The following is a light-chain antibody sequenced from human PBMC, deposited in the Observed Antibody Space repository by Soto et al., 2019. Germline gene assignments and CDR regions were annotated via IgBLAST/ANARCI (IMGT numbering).Light chain of an antibody. CDR2: GVF. CDR1: QSVASNQ. V-gene: IGKV3-20*01. J-gene: IGKJ1*01. CDR3: QQYGGSPQT. Sequence: EIVLTQSPDTLSLSPGERVTLSCRASQSVASNQLAWYQHKSGQAPRLLIHGVFTRANGIPDRFSGSGSGTDFTLTISRLEPEDFALYYCQQYGGSPQTFGQGTKVEIK.